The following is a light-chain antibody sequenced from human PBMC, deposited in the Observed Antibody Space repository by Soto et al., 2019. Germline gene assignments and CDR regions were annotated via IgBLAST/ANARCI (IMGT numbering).Light chain of an antibody. CDR2: EDS. J-gene: IGLJ1*01. Sequence: QSALTQPASVSGSPGQSITISCTGTSSDVGSYNSVSWYQQHPGKAPKLMIYEDSKRPSGVSNRFSGSKSGNTASLTISGFQAEDEADYYCCSYAGSSSFYVFGSGTKVTVL. CDR1: SSDVGSYNS. CDR3: CSYAGSSSFYV. V-gene: IGLV2-23*01.